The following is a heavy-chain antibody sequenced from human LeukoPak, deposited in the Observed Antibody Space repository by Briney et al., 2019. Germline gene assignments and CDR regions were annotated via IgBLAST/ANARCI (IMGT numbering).Heavy chain of an antibody. D-gene: IGHD3-3*01. CDR1: GFTFSSYS. CDR2: ISSSSSTI. CDR3: ARGGLWSGYQALFDP. J-gene: IGHJ5*02. Sequence: PGGSLRLSCAASGFTFSSYSMNWVRQAPGKGLEWVSYISSSSSTIYYADSVKGRFTISRDNAKNSLYLQMNSLRAEDTAVYYCARGGLWSGYQALFDPWGQGTLVTVSS. V-gene: IGHV3-48*01.